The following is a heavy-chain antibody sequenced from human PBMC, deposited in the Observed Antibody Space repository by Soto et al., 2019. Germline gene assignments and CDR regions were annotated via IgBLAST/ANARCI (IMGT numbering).Heavy chain of an antibody. CDR3: AIHRNYYDSRLDY. CDR1: GGYISSSSYY. CDR2: IYYSGSA. D-gene: IGHD3-22*01. Sequence: SETLSLTCTVAGGYISSSSYYWGWIRQPPGKGLEWIGSIYYSGSAYYNPSLKSRLNISVDTSKNQFSLKLNSVTAADTAVYYCAIHRNYYDSRLDYWGQGTQVTVSS. J-gene: IGHJ4*02. V-gene: IGHV4-39*01.